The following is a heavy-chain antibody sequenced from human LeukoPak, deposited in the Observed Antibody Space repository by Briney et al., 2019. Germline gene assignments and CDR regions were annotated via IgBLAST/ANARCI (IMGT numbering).Heavy chain of an antibody. Sequence: KSGGSLRLSCAASGFTFSDAWMSWVRQAPGKGLEWVGRIKSKTDGGTTDYAAPVKGRFTITRDDSKNTLYLQMNSLKIEDTAMYYCTDWNFVIHCWGQGTLVTVSS. D-gene: IGHD1-7*01. J-gene: IGHJ4*02. CDR3: TDWNFVIHC. CDR1: GFTFSDAW. CDR2: IKSKTDGGTT. V-gene: IGHV3-15*01.